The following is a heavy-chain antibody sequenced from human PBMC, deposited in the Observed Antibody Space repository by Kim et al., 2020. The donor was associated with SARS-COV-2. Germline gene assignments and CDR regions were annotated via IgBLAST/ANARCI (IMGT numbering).Heavy chain of an antibody. CDR3: ARVGGYCSSTSCYDYGMDV. CDR2: INTNTGNP. Sequence: ASVKVSCQASGYTFTSYAMNWVRQAPGQGLEWMGWINTNTGNPTYAQGFTGRFVFSLDTSVSTAYLQISSLKAEDTAVYYCARVGGYCSSTSCYDYGMDVWGQGTTVTVSS. J-gene: IGHJ6*01. CDR1: GYTFTSYA. D-gene: IGHD2-2*01. V-gene: IGHV7-4-1*02.